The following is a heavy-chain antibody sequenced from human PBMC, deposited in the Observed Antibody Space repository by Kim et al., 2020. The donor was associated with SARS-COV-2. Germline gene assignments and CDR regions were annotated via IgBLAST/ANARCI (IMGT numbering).Heavy chain of an antibody. V-gene: IGHV3-23*01. CDR2: ISGGGGRE. D-gene: IGHD5-12*01. J-gene: IGHJ4*02. Sequence: GGSLRLSCAASGFSFSTYDMTWVRQAPGKGLEWVASISGGGGREYYADSVRVRFTISRDNSQNTLSLQMSSLRAEDTAVYYCAKALVATTSYFDYWGQG. CDR1: GFSFSTYD. CDR3: AKALVATTSYFDY.